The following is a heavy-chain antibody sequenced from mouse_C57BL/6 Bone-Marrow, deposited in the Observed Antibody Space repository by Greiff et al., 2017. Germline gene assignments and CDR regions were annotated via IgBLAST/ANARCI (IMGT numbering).Heavy chain of an antibody. CDR2: IYPGDGDT. J-gene: IGHJ1*03. V-gene: IGHV1-82*01. CDR1: GYAFSSSW. CDR3: ARPTRYFDV. Sequence: QVHVKQSGPELVKPGASVKISCKASGYAFSSSWMNWVKQRPGKGLEWIGRIYPGDGDTNYNGKFKGKATLTADKSSSTAYMQLSSLTSEDSAVYFCARPTRYFDVWGTGTTVTVSS.